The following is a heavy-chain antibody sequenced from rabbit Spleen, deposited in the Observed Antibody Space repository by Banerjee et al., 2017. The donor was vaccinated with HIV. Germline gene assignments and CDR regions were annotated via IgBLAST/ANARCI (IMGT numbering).Heavy chain of an antibody. CDR3: ARDTGSSFSSYGMDL. CDR2: IEADSSGNT. CDR1: GVSFSGSSY. J-gene: IGHJ6*01. V-gene: IGHV1S40*01. Sequence: QSLEESGGGLVKPGGTLTLTCKASGVSFSGSSYMCWVRQAPGKGLEWIACIEADSSGNTYSATWAKGRFTISKTSSTTVTLQMTSLTAADTATYFCARDTGSSFSSYGMDLWGPGTLVTVS. D-gene: IGHD8-1*01.